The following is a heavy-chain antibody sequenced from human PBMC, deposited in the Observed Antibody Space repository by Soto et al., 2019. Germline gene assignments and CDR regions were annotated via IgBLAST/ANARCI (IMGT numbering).Heavy chain of an antibody. CDR3: SRGGGGGLFDL. CDR2: INYDGSST. J-gene: IGHJ5*02. D-gene: IGHD2-21*01. CDR1: GFTFSTYW. V-gene: IGHV3-74*01. Sequence: EVQLVESGGGLVQPGGSLRLSCAASGFTFSTYWMHWVRQAPGKGLVWVSRINYDGSSTDYADSVKGRFTISRDNAKNTLYLQMNTLTAEDTAVYYCSRGGGGGLFDLWGQGTFVTVSS.